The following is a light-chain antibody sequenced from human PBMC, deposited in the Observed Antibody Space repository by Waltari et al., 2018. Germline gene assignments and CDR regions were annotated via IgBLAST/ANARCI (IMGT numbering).Light chain of an antibody. CDR2: DES. V-gene: IGKV1-5*03. J-gene: IGKJ1*01. Sequence: DIQMTQSPSTLSASVGDKVTITCRASQTVTNWLAGYQLKPGMAPKLLIFDESTLKTGVPSRFSGSGSETEFTLTISSLQPDDFATYCCQHYNTLSVSFGQGTKVEVK. CDR3: QHYNTLSVS. CDR1: QTVTNW.